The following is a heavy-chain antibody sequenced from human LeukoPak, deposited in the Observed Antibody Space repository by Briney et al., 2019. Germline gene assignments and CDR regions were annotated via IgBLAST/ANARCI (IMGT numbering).Heavy chain of an antibody. Sequence: PSETLSLTCAVYGGSFSGYYWSWIRQPPGKGLEWIWEINHSVNTNHNPSLKSRVTISVDTSKNQFSLKLSSVTAADTAVYYCARGDPVVATPRPTQCYFDYWGQGTLVTVSS. V-gene: IGHV4-34*01. CDR2: INHSVNT. D-gene: IGHD5-12*01. CDR3: ARGDPVVATPRPTQCYFDY. CDR1: GGSFSGYY. J-gene: IGHJ4*02.